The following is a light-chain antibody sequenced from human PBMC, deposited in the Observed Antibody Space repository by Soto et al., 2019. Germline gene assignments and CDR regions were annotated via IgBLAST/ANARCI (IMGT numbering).Light chain of an antibody. CDR1: QTISSW. V-gene: IGKV1-5*03. Sequence: DIQMTQSPSTLSASVGDRVTINCRASQTISSWLAWYQQKPGKAPKLLIYKASTLKSGVPSRFSGSGSGTEFTLTISSLQPDDFATYYCQQYNSYSPKFGQGTKVDIK. J-gene: IGKJ1*01. CDR3: QQYNSYSPK. CDR2: KAS.